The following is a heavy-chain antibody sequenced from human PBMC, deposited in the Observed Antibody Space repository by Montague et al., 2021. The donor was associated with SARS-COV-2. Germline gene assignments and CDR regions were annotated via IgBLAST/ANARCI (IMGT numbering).Heavy chain of an antibody. J-gene: IGHJ6*02. CDR3: AKDLFCSGGDCYFYSMDL. CDR1: GFTFSTYA. V-gene: IGHV3-23*01. Sequence: SLRLSCAASGFTFSTYAMSWVRRAPGKGLEWVSAISGGGDKTYYADSVKGRFTISRDNSKNTVSLQMNSLRVEDTAVYYCAKDLFCSGGDCYFYSMDLWGQGTTVTVSS. CDR2: ISGGGDKT. D-gene: IGHD2-15*01.